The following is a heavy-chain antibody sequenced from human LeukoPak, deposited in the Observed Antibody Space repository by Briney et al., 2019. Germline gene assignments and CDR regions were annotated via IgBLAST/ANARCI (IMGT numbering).Heavy chain of an antibody. V-gene: IGHV1-69*13. D-gene: IGHD2-15*01. CDR2: IIPIFGTA. CDR3: ARVVCSGGSCYSDY. CDR1: GGTFSSYA. Sequence: GASVKVSCKASGGTFSSYAISWVRQAPGQGLEWMGGIIPIFGTANYAQKFQGRVTITADESTSTAYMELSSLRSEDTAVYYCARVVCSGGSCYSDYWGQGTQVTVSS. J-gene: IGHJ4*02.